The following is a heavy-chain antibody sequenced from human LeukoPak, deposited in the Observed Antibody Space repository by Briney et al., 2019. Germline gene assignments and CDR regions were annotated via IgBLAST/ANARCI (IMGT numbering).Heavy chain of an antibody. CDR3: TRMTTGHDY. D-gene: IGHD4-17*01. V-gene: IGHV4-34*01. J-gene: IGHJ4*02. CDR1: GVSFNDYY. CDR2: INHSGYT. Sequence: SETLSLTCAVSGVSFNDYYWSWVRQTPGKGLGWIGEINHSGYTNDSPSLKSRVTLSIDTSRKQFSLNLRSVTVADSGIYYCTRMTTGHDYWGQGTLVTVSS.